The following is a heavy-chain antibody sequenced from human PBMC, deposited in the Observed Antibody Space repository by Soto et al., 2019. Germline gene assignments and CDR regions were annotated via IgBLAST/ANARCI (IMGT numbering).Heavy chain of an antibody. D-gene: IGHD2-21*02. CDR1: GYTFTSYY. Sequence: QVQLVQSGAEVKKPGASVKVSCKASGYTFTSYYMHWVRQAPGQGLEWMGIIRPSSGSTTYAQKFQGRVTITRDTSTSTVYMELSSLRSEDTAVYYCARDIPYCGGVCHDAFDIWGQGTMVTVSS. CDR3: ARDIPYCGGVCHDAFDI. CDR2: IRPSSGST. J-gene: IGHJ3*02. V-gene: IGHV1-46*01.